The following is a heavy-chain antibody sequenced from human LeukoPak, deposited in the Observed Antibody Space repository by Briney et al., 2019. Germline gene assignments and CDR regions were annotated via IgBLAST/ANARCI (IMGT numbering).Heavy chain of an antibody. CDR2: INPNSGGT. Sequence: ASVKVSCKASGYTFTGYYMHWVRQAPGQGLEWMGWINPNSGGTNYAQKFQGRVTMTRDTSISTAYMELSRLRSDDTAVYYCARVEIVTMIEPHPLFDYWGQGTLVTVSS. J-gene: IGHJ4*02. D-gene: IGHD3-22*01. CDR1: GYTFTGYY. CDR3: ARVEIVTMIEPHPLFDY. V-gene: IGHV1-2*02.